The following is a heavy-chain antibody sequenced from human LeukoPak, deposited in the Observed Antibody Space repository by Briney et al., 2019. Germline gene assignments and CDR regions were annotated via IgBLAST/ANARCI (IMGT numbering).Heavy chain of an antibody. J-gene: IGHJ3*02. CDR3: ARALRLAFDI. CDR2: MIPIFGTA. CDR1: GGTFSSYA. V-gene: IGHV1-69*13. D-gene: IGHD6-6*01. Sequence: ASVKVSCKASGGTFSSYAISWVRQAPGQGLEWMGGMIPIFGTANYAQKFQGRVTITADESTSTAYMELSSLRSEDTAVYYCARALRLAFDIWGQGTMVTVSS.